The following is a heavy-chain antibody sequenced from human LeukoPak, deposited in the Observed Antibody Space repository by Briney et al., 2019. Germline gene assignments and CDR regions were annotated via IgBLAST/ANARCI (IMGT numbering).Heavy chain of an antibody. J-gene: IGHJ4*02. V-gene: IGHV3-23*01. CDR1: GFTCSSYA. Sequence: GGSLRLXCAASGFTCSSYAMGWVRQAPGKGLEWVSAITASGGNTYYADSVKGRFTISRDNSKNTLYLQVNSLRAEDTAVYYCAKGNGYSYGRYYFDYWGQGTLVTVSS. D-gene: IGHD5-18*01. CDR2: ITASGGNT. CDR3: AKGNGYSYGRYYFDY.